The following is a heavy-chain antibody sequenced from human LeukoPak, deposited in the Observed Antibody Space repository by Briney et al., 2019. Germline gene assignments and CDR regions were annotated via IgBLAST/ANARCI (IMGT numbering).Heavy chain of an antibody. CDR3: ARDRGSGYYYRSDY. J-gene: IGHJ4*02. CDR1: GFRFSDFY. Sequence: GGSLRLSCAASGFRFSDFYMSWIRQAPGKGLEWVSQISSSGNAIYYTDSVKGRFTISRDNGKNSLFLQMNSLRAEDTAVYYCARDRGSGYYYRSDYWGQGTLVTVSS. D-gene: IGHD3-22*01. CDR2: ISSSGNAI. V-gene: IGHV3-11*04.